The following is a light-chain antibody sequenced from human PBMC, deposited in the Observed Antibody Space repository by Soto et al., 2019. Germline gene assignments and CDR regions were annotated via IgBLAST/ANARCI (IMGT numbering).Light chain of an antibody. V-gene: IGLV2-14*03. J-gene: IGLJ1*01. CDR2: DVS. CDR3: SSYTSSSTYV. Sequence: QSALTQPPSASGSPGQSVTISCTGTSSDVGGYKYVSWYQQHPGKAPKLMIHDVSNRPSGVSNRFSGSKSGNTASLTISGLQAEDEADYYCSSYTSSSTYVFGTGTKVTVL. CDR1: SSDVGGYKY.